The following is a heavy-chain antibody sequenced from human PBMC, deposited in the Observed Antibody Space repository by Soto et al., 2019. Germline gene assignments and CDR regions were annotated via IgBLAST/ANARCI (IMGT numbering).Heavy chain of an antibody. CDR1: GGSFSGYY. J-gene: IGHJ4*02. CDR2: INHSGST. V-gene: IGHV4-34*01. D-gene: IGHD2-2*01. CDR3: ARGGGTFFKGYCSSTSCYFRFDY. Sequence: SETLSLTCAVYGGSFSGYYWSWIRQPPGEGLEWIGEINHSGSTNYNPSLKSRVTISVDTSKNQFSLKLSSVTAADTAVYYCARGGGTFFKGYCSSTSCYFRFDYWGQGTLVTVSS.